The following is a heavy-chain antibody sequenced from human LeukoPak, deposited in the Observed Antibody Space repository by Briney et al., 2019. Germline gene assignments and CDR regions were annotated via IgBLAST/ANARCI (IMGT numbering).Heavy chain of an antibody. CDR3: TRDAGGGDCYSCPNWFDP. Sequence: ASVKVSCKASGYTFTGYYMHWVRQAPGQGLEWMGWINPNSGVTKYAQKFQGRVTMTSDTSISTAYMELSRLRSDDTAVYYCTRDAGGGDCYSCPNWFDPWGQGTLVTVSS. V-gene: IGHV1-2*02. J-gene: IGHJ5*02. D-gene: IGHD2-21*02. CDR1: GYTFTGYY. CDR2: INPNSGVT.